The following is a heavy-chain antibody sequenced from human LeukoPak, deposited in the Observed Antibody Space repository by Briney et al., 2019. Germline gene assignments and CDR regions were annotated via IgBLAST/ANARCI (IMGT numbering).Heavy chain of an antibody. CDR1: GDSVSSNSAA. V-gene: IGHV6-1*01. CDR2: TYYRSKWYN. CDR3: ARDSDMITFGGVIEGYYFDY. D-gene: IGHD3-16*02. Sequence: SQTLSLTCAISGDSVSSNSAAWNWIRQSPSRGLEWLGRTYYRSKWYNDYAVSVKSRITINPDTSKNPFYLQLNSVTPEDTAVYYCARDSDMITFGGVIEGYYFDYWGQGTLVTVSS. J-gene: IGHJ4*02.